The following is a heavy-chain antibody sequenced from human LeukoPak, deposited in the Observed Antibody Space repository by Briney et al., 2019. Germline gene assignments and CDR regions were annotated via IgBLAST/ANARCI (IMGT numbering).Heavy chain of an antibody. J-gene: IGHJ6*02. CDR2: ISYDGSNK. Sequence: PGRSLRLSCAASGFTFSSYAMHWVRQAPGKGLEWVAVISYDGSNKYYADSVKGRFTISRDNSKNTLYLQMNSLRAEDTAVYYCAREVWRSSTSCYSGPGMDVWGQGTTVTVSS. V-gene: IGHV3-30-3*01. CDR1: GFTFSSYA. CDR3: AREVWRSSTSCYSGPGMDV. D-gene: IGHD2-2*02.